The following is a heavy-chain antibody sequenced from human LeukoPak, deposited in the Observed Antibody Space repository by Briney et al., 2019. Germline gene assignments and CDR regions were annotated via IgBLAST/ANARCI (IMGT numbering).Heavy chain of an antibody. Sequence: ASVKVSCKASGYTFRSFDVNWVRQATGQGLEWMGWMNPNSGNTGYAQEFQGRVTMTRNTSINTAYMEVSGPTSEDTAVYYCARAPSPASYAMDVWGQGTTVTVSS. CDR3: ARAPSPASYAMDV. CDR1: GYTFRSFD. CDR2: MNPNSGNT. J-gene: IGHJ6*02. V-gene: IGHV1-8*01.